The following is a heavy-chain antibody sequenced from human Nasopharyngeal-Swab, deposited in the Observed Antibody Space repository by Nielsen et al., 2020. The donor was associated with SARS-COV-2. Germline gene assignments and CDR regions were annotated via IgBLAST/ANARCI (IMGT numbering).Heavy chain of an antibody. CDR2: IDNNGGAT. J-gene: IGHJ6*03. V-gene: IGHV3-64D*06. D-gene: IGHD3-3*01. CDR3: VKAWRYIYPSYMDA. CDR1: GFTFTSYA. Sequence: GGSLRLSCSASGFTFTSYAMNWVRQAPGKGLEFVSAIDNNGGATYYADSVKGRFTISSDNTKSTLYLQLSSLRGDDTAVYYCVKAWRYIYPSYMDAWGKGTTIIVSS.